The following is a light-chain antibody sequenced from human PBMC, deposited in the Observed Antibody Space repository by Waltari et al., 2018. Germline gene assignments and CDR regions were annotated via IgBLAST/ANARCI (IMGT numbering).Light chain of an antibody. J-gene: IGLJ1*01. Sequence: QSALTQPPSVSASPGQSVTIPCSGTGSDVGSCNSVSWYQQSPDQAPNLIIYEVTNRPSGVPDRFSGSKSGNAASLTISGLQAEDEADYYCFSFTTTSSYLFGTGTKFTVL. CDR2: EVT. V-gene: IGLV2-18*02. CDR1: GSDVGSCNS. CDR3: FSFTTTSSYL.